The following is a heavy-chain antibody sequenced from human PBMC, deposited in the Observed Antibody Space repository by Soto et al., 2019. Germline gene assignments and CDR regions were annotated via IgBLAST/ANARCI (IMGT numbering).Heavy chain of an antibody. J-gene: IGHJ4*02. CDR3: ARDPRLVSDFDARTAWAGFDS. D-gene: IGHD2-21*02. CDR1: GYTFTTYA. CDR2: INTVKGNT. V-gene: IGHV1-3*04. Sequence: GASVKVSCKASGYTFTTYAIHWVRLAPGQGPQWLGWINTVKGNTRYSQNFQGRVTITRDTSADTSFLELTSLTSEDWAVYFCARDPRLVSDFDARTAWAGFDSWGLGTLVTVS.